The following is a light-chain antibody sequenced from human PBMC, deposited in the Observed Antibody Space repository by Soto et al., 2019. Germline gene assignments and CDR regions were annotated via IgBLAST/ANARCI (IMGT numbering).Light chain of an antibody. V-gene: IGKV4-1*01. CDR2: WAS. J-gene: IGKJ5*01. Sequence: DIVMTQSPDSLAVSLGERATINCKSSQSVLYSSNNKHYLAWYQQKPGQPPKLLIYWASTRESGVPDRFSGSGSGTDFTLTISSLQAEDVAGYYCQQYYSTLPIAFGQGKRLEIK. CDR3: QQYYSTLPIA. CDR1: QSVLYSSNNKHY.